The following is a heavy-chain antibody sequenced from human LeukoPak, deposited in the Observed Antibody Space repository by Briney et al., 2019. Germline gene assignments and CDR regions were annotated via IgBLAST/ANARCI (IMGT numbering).Heavy chain of an antibody. CDR1: GFTFSSYE. V-gene: IGHV3-30*18. Sequence: PGGSLRLSCAASGFTFSSYEMNWVRQAPGKGLEWVAAISYDGSNKYYADSVKGRFTISRDNSKNTLYLQMNSLRTEETAVYYCAKGRPLFSSGWYSFDYCGQGTRVTVSS. D-gene: IGHD6-19*01. CDR2: ISYDGSNK. CDR3: AKGRPLFSSGWYSFDY. J-gene: IGHJ4*02.